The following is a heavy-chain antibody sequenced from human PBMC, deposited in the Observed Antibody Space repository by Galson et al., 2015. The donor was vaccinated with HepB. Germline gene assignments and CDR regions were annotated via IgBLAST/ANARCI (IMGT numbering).Heavy chain of an antibody. CDR3: ATPGYGDYWKGAFDI. D-gene: IGHD4-17*01. J-gene: IGHJ3*02. CDR2: FDPEDGET. CDR1: GYTLTELS. V-gene: IGHV1-24*01. Sequence: SVKVSCKVSGYTLTELSMHWVRQAPGKGLEWMGGFDPEDGETIYAQKFQGRVTMTEDTSTDTAYMELSRLRSEDTAVYYCATPGYGDYWKGAFDIWGQGTMVTVSS.